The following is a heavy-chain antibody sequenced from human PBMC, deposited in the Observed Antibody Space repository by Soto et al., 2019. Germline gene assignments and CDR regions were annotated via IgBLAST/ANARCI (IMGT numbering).Heavy chain of an antibody. D-gene: IGHD1-1*01. CDR1: GFAFQNPG. CDR2: ISGSGVNA. V-gene: IGHV3-20*01. Sequence: EVQLVESGGSVIRPGGSLRLSCAASGFAFQNPGMAWVRQIPGKGLEWVAGISGSGVNAGYADSVKGRFTISRDNGANSLYLEINNLGVEDTALYHCARKPHWQYWYFDLWGRGTLVTVSS. J-gene: IGHJ2*01. CDR3: ARKPHWQYWYFDL.